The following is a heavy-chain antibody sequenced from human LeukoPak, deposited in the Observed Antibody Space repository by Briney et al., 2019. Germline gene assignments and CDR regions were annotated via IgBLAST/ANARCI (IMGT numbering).Heavy chain of an antibody. CDR3: AGAGFGLVVVADYGMDV. CDR1: GGTFSSYA. CDR2: IIPILGIA. V-gene: IGHV1-69*10. Sequence: VPSVTVSCKASGGTFSSYAISWVRQAPGQGLEWMGWIIPILGIANYAQKFQGRVTITANKSTSTAYMELSSLRSEDTAVYYCAGAGFGLVVVADYGMDVWGQGTTVTVSS. D-gene: IGHD2-15*01. J-gene: IGHJ6*02.